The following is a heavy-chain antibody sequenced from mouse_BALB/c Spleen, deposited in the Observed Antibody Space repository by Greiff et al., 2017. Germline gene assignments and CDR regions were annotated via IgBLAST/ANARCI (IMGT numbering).Heavy chain of an antibody. J-gene: IGHJ2*01. V-gene: IGHV1-69*02. CDR3: TRVTMITTGGVDY. CDR2: IYPSDSYT. Sequence: VQLQQPGAELVRPGASVKLSCKASGYTFTSYWINWVKQRPGQGLEWIGNIYPSDSYTNYNQKFKDKATLTVDKSSSTAYMQLSSPTSEDSAVYYCTRVTMITTGGVDYWGQGTTLTVSS. CDR1: GYTFTSYW. D-gene: IGHD2-4*01.